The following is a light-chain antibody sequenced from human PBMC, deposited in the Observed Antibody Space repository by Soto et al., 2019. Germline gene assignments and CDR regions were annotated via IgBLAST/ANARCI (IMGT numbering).Light chain of an antibody. CDR1: QSFSSY. CDR3: QQSYSTPRT. V-gene: IGKV1-39*01. Sequence: DIQMTHSPSSLSASVGDRVTITCRASQSFSSYLNWYQQKPGKAPKLLIYAASSLQSGVPSRFSGSGSGTDFTLTISSLQPEDFATYYCQQSYSTPRTFGQGTKVEIK. CDR2: AAS. J-gene: IGKJ1*01.